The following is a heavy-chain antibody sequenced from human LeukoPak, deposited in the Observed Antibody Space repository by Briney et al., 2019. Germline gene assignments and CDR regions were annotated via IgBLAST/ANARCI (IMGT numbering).Heavy chain of an antibody. J-gene: IGHJ4*02. CDR1: GFTFSDYY. V-gene: IGHV3-11*06. CDR3: ARSGIAVAGTVDY. D-gene: IGHD6-19*01. CDR2: ISSSSSYT. Sequence: GGSLRLSCAASGFTFSDYYMSWIRQAPGKGLEWVSYISSSSSYTNHADSVKGRFTISRDNAKNSLYLQMNSLRAEDTAVYYCARSGIAVAGTVDYWGQGTLVTVSS.